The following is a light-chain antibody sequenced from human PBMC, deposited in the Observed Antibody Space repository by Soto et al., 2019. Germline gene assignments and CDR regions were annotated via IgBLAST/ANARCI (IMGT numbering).Light chain of an antibody. CDR1: QIVSSW. V-gene: IGKV1-5*03. CDR3: QQYQTYWS. Sequence: DIQMTQSPSTLSASVGDRVTITCRASQIVSSWLAWYQQKPGKAPKVLIYRASTLETGVPSRFSGSGSGTEFTPTISILHPDDFAIYYCQQYQTYWSFGQGTNVEIK. J-gene: IGKJ1*01. CDR2: RAS.